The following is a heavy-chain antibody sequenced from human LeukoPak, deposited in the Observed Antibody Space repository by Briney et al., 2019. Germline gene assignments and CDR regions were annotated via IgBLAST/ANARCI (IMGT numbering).Heavy chain of an antibody. D-gene: IGHD2-15*01. CDR3: ATNPDIVVVVAAE. Sequence: GGSLRLSCSPSGFPFSSYPMIWPPHAPGKAVEGVSAISGSGGSTYYADPEKGRYTISRDNSKTTLYLQMNSLRAEDTAVYYCATNPDIVVVVAAEWGQGTLVTVSS. V-gene: IGHV3-23*01. J-gene: IGHJ4*02. CDR1: GFPFSSYP. CDR2: ISGSGGST.